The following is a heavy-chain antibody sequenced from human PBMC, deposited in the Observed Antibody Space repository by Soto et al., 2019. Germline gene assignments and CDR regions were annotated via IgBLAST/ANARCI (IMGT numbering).Heavy chain of an antibody. Sequence: QVQLQESGPGLVKPSETLSLTCTVSGGSVSSGSYYWSWIRQPPGKGLEWIGYIYYSGSTNYYPSLKSRGTLSVETSKNQLSLKQRSVTAADAAVYYCARVNLGVRMGSDYFDYWGPGTLGTVFS. CDR3: ARVNLGVRMGSDYFDY. CDR2: IYYSGST. V-gene: IGHV4-61*01. J-gene: IGHJ4*02. CDR1: GGSVSSGSYY. D-gene: IGHD2-15*01.